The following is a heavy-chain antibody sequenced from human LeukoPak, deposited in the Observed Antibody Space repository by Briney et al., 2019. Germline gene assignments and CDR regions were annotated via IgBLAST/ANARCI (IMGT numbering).Heavy chain of an antibody. CDR1: GYFISSGYY. Sequence: PSETLSLTCTVSGYFISSGYYWGWIRQPPGKGLEWIGSIYHSGSTYYNPSLKSRVTISVDTSKNQFSLKLSSVTAADTAVYYCARSTGNKVAGSYYKGRAFDIWGQGTMVTVSS. J-gene: IGHJ3*02. CDR2: IYHSGST. V-gene: IGHV4-38-2*02. CDR3: ARSTGNKVAGSYYKGRAFDI. D-gene: IGHD3-10*01.